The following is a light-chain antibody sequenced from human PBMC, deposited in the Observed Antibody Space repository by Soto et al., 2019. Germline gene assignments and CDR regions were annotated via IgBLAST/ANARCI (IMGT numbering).Light chain of an antibody. CDR3: QQCYSTPYT. CDR2: WAS. CDR1: QSVLYSSNNKNY. Sequence: DIVMTQSPDSLAVSPGERATINCKSSQSVLYSSNNKNYLAWYQHKPGQPPKLLIYWASTRESGVPDRFSGSGSGTDFTLTISSLQAEDVAVYYCQQCYSTPYTFGQGTKLEIK. V-gene: IGKV4-1*01. J-gene: IGKJ2*01.